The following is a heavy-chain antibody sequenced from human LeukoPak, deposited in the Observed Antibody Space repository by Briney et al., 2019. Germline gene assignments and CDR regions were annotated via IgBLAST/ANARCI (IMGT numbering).Heavy chain of an antibody. CDR3: TRDAYESTVADAFDI. Sequence: GGTLRLSCAASGFTFSSYAMTWVRQAPAKGLEWVSTIINSGGTPYYSDSVKGRFPISRDISRNTLYLHMTSLRAEDAAIYYCTRDAYESTVADAFDIWGQGTMVTVSS. V-gene: IGHV3-23*01. J-gene: IGHJ3*02. D-gene: IGHD6-19*01. CDR1: GFTFSSYA. CDR2: IINSGGTP.